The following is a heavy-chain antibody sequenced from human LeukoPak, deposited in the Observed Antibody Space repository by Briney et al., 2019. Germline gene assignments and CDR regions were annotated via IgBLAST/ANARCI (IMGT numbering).Heavy chain of an antibody. CDR1: GGSISRSY. CDR3: ARGPLRYLDRDYYYGMDV. D-gene: IGHD3-3*01. V-gene: IGHV4-59*08. CDR2: IYYSGST. J-gene: IGHJ6*02. Sequence: PSETLSLTCAVSGGSISRSYWSWIRQPPGKGLEWIGYIYYSGSTNYNPSLKSRVTISVDTSKNQFSLKLSSVTAADTAVYYCARGPLRYLDRDYYYGMDVWGQGTTVTVSS.